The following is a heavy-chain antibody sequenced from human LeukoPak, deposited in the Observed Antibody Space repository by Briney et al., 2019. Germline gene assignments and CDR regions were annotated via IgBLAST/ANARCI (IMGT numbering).Heavy chain of an antibody. CDR3: ARGGTDSGYFDY. D-gene: IGHD3-16*01. CDR1: GFTFSSYS. J-gene: IGHJ4*02. CDR2: ISSSSSYI. V-gene: IGHV3-21*01. Sequence: KSGGSLRLSCAASGFTFSSYSMNWVRQAPGKGLEWVSSISSSSSYIYYADSVKGRFTISRDNAKNSLYLQMNSLGAEDTAVYYCARGGTDSGYFDYWGQGTLVTVSS.